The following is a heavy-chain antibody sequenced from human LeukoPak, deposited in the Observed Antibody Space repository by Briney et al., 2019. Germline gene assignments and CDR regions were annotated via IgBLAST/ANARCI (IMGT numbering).Heavy chain of an antibody. V-gene: IGHV3-15*01. D-gene: IGHD5-24*01. CDR2: IKTKIDGETT. Sequence: GGSLRLSCAASGFTFSNDWMTWVRQAPGKGLEWVGRIKTKIDGETTDYAAPVEGRFTISRDDSKNTLHLQMNSLKTDDTAVYYCTTVERWLLRSSPYWGQGTLVTVSS. CDR3: TTVERWLLRSSPY. CDR1: GFTFSNDW. J-gene: IGHJ4*02.